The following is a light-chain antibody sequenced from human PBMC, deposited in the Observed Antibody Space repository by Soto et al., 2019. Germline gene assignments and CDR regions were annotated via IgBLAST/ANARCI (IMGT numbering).Light chain of an antibody. V-gene: IGKV3-11*01. CDR1: QSISSN. CDR3: QQRSNWPIT. J-gene: IGKJ5*01. CDR2: DAS. Sequence: IVMTPSPATLSVSPGERATLSCRASQSISSNLAWYQQKPGQAPRLLIYDASNRATGIPARFSGSGSGTDFTLTISSLEPEDFAVYYCQQRSNWPITFGQGTRLEIK.